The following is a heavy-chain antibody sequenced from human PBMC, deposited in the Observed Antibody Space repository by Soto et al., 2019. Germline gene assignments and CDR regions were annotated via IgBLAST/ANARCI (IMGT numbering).Heavy chain of an antibody. CDR2: IIPIPGTA. CDR1: GGTFGSYA. CDR3: TRSQGSSTSLEIYYYYYYGMDV. J-gene: IGHJ6*02. V-gene: IGHV1-69*01. D-gene: IGHD2-2*01. Sequence: QVQLVQSGAEVKKPGSSVKVSGKASGGTFGSYANSWVRQAPGQGLEWMGGIIPIPGTANYAQKFQGRVTSAADESTSTAYMELSSLRSEDTAVYYCTRSQGSSTSLEIYYYYYYGMDVWGQGTTVTVSS.